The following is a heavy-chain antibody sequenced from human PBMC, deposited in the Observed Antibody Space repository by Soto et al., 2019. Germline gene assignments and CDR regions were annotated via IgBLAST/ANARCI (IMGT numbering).Heavy chain of an antibody. J-gene: IGHJ4*01. CDR2: IYPGDSDT. Sequence: PGESLKISCKGSGYSFTSYWIGWVRQMPGKGLEWMGIIYPGDSDTRYSPSLQGQVTISADKSISTAYLQWSSLKASDSAMYCCARADGYNGINYSFDLGDQGTMVTVSS. V-gene: IGHV5-51*01. CDR3: ARADGYNGINYSFDL. CDR1: GYSFTSYW. D-gene: IGHD1-1*01.